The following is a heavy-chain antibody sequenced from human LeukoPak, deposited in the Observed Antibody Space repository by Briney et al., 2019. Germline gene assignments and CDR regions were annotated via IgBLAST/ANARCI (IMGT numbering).Heavy chain of an antibody. Sequence: ASVKVSCKASGYTFTGYYMHWVRQAPGQGLEWMGWINPNSGGTNYAQKFQGRVTMTRDTSISTAYMALSRLRSDDTAVYYCARAVEDGSGSLQYNWFDPWGQGTLVTVSS. CDR2: INPNSGGT. V-gene: IGHV1-2*02. J-gene: IGHJ5*02. D-gene: IGHD3-10*01. CDR1: GYTFTGYY. CDR3: ARAVEDGSGSLQYNWFDP.